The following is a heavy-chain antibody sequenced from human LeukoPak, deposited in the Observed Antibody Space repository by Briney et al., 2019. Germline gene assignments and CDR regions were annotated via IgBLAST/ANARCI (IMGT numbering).Heavy chain of an antibody. J-gene: IGHJ4*02. D-gene: IGHD3-10*01. V-gene: IGHV4-34*01. CDR2: INHSGST. CDR1: GGSFSGYY. CDR3: AVRITMVRAFDY. Sequence: SETLSLTCAVYGGSFSGYYWSWIRQPPGKGLEWIGEINHSGSTNYNPSLKSRVTISVDTSKNQFSLKLSSVTAADTAVYYCAVRITMVRAFDYWGQGTLVTISS.